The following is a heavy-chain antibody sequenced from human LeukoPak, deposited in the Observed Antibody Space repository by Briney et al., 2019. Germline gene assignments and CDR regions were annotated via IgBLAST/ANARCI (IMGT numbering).Heavy chain of an antibody. CDR3: AIQVGDGYNYVSFAFDI. V-gene: IGHV1-46*01. CDR1: GYTFSYY. D-gene: IGHD5-24*01. J-gene: IGHJ3*02. Sequence: EASVKVSCKASGYTFSYYMHWVRQAPGQGLEWMGIINPSGGSTSYAQKFQGRVTMTRDMSTSTVYMELSSLRSEDTAVYYCAIQVGDGYNYVSFAFDIWGQGTMVTVSS. CDR2: INPSGGST.